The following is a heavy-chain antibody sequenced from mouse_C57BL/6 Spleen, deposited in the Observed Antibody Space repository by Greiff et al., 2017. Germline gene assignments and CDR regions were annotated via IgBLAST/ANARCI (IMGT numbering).Heavy chain of an antibody. D-gene: IGHD1-1*01. V-gene: IGHV1-80*01. J-gene: IGHJ2*01. CDR1: GYAFSSYW. CDR2: IYPGDGDT. CDR3: ARWNYYGSSYVFDY. Sequence: QVQLQQSGAELVKPGASVKISCKASGYAFSSYWMNWVKQRPGKGLEWIGQIYPGDGDTNYNGKFKGKATLTADKSSSTAYMQLSSLTSEDSAVYFCARWNYYGSSYVFDYWGQGTTLTVSS.